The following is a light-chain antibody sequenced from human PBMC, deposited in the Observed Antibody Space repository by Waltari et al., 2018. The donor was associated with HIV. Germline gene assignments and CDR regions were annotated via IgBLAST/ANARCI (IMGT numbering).Light chain of an antibody. CDR3: QSYDSSNQGV. Sequence: FMLTQPHSVSESPGKTVTISCTRRSGSIASNYVTWYQQPPGSSPTTVIFEDNQRPSGVPVRFSGSIDSSSNSASLTISGLKTEDEADYYCQSYDSSNQGVFGGGTKLTVL. CDR1: SGSIASNY. V-gene: IGLV6-57*01. CDR2: EDN. J-gene: IGLJ2*01.